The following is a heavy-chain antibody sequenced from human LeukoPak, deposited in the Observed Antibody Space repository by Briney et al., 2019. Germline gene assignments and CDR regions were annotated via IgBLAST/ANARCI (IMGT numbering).Heavy chain of an antibody. CDR3: AREDGYNPNQGFDY. J-gene: IGHJ4*02. CDR2: ISYGGSNK. Sequence: GGSLRLSCAASGFTFSSYGMHWVRQAPGKGLEWVAVISYGGSNKYYADSVKGRFTISRDNSKNTLYPQMNSLRAEDTAVYYCAREDGYNPNQGFDYWGQGTLVTVSS. CDR1: GFTFSSYG. D-gene: IGHD5-24*01. V-gene: IGHV3-30*03.